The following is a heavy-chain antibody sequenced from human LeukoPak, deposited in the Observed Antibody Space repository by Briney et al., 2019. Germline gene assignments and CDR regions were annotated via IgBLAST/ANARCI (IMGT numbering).Heavy chain of an antibody. Sequence: SETLSLTCTVSGYSISSGYYWGWIRQPPGKGLEWIGSIYHSGSTYYNPSLKSRVTISVDTSKNQFSLKLSSVTAADTAVYYCARVKGRAVAGTGGSVPLDYWGQGTLVTVSS. CDR3: ARVKGRAVAGTGGSVPLDY. D-gene: IGHD6-19*01. J-gene: IGHJ4*02. V-gene: IGHV4-38-2*02. CDR1: GYSISSGYY. CDR2: IYHSGST.